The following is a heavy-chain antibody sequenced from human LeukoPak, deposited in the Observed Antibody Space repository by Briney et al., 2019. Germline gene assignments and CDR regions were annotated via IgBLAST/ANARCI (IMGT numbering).Heavy chain of an antibody. Sequence: GGSLRLSCAASGFTFSTYSMNWVRQAPGKGLEWVSSISSSSIYIYYADSVKGRFTISRDNAKNSLYLQMNSLRAEDTAVYYCARSGSYHFDYWGQGTLVTVSS. V-gene: IGHV3-21*01. D-gene: IGHD1-26*01. CDR2: ISSSSIYI. CDR1: GFTFSTYS. J-gene: IGHJ4*02. CDR3: ARSGSYHFDY.